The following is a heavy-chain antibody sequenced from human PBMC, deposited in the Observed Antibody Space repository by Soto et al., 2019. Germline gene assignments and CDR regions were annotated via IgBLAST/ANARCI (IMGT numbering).Heavy chain of an antibody. Sequence: QVQLVQSGAEVKKPGASVKVSCKASGYTFTSYGISWVRQAPGQGLEWMGWISAYNGNTNYAQKLQGRVTITTDTSTSTAYMELRSLRSDDTAVYYCARDLMNSNYGVSGPYYYYYGMDVWGQGTTVTVSS. D-gene: IGHD4-4*01. CDR1: GYTFTSYG. J-gene: IGHJ6*02. CDR2: ISAYNGNT. CDR3: ARDLMNSNYGVSGPYYYYYGMDV. V-gene: IGHV1-18*01.